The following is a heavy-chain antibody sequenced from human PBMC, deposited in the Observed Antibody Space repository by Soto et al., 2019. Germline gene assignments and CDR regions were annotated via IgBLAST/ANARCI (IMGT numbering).Heavy chain of an antibody. Sequence: EVQLVESGGGLVQPGGSLKLSCAASGFTFSDSPMHWVRQSSGRGLEWVGRIRSITNNYATAYAASVKGRFTISRDDSKNTAYLQLNSLKSEDTVVYYCTSHSPEDMIRSWGQGTLVTVSS. D-gene: IGHD2-15*01. CDR2: IRSITNNYAT. J-gene: IGHJ4*02. CDR3: TSHSPEDMIRS. V-gene: IGHV3-73*02. CDR1: GFTFSDSP.